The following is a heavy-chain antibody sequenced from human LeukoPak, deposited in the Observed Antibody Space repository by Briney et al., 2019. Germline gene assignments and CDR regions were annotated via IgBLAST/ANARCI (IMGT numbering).Heavy chain of an antibody. CDR3: ARGAVACFDY. CDR1: GFTLSTSW. CDR2: INQDSSEK. Sequence: GGSLRLSCIASGFTLSTSWMSWVRQAPGKGLEWVANINQDSSEKLYVDSVKGRFTISRDNAKNSLYLQMNSLRAEDTAVYYCARGAVACFDYWGQGTLVTVSS. J-gene: IGHJ4*02. D-gene: IGHD6-19*01. V-gene: IGHV3-7*01.